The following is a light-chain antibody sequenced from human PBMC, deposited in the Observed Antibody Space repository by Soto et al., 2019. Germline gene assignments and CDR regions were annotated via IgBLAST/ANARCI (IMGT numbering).Light chain of an antibody. CDR1: QSVDSY. V-gene: IGKV3-11*01. CDR2: DVS. J-gene: IGKJ4*01. Sequence: EIVLTQSPATLSLSPGERATLSCRASQSVDSYVTWYQQKPGQAPRLLIYDVSKRATGIPVRFSGSGSGTDFTLTISSLEPEDVAIYYWQQRRNWPLAFGGGTKVEIK. CDR3: QQRRNWPLA.